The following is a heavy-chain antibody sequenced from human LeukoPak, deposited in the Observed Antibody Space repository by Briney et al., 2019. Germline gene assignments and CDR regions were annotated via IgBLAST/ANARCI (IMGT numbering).Heavy chain of an antibody. CDR1: GGSFSGYY. Sequence: SEILSLTCAVYGGSFSGYYWSWIRQPPGKGLEWIGEINHSGSTNYNPSLKSRVTISVDTSKNQFSLKLSSVTAADTAVYYCARDGAAAGDYWGQGTLVTVSS. D-gene: IGHD6-13*01. V-gene: IGHV4-34*01. CDR2: INHSGST. CDR3: ARDGAAAGDY. J-gene: IGHJ4*02.